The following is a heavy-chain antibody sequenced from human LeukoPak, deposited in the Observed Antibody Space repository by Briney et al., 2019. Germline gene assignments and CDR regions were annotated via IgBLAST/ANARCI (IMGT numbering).Heavy chain of an antibody. Sequence: ASVKVSCKASGGTFSSYAISWVRQAPGQGLEWMGGIIPIFGTANYAQKFQGRVTITADESTSTAYMELSSLRSEDTAVYYCARRYCSSTSCEDWAFDIWGQGTMVTVSS. CDR2: IIPIFGTA. V-gene: IGHV1-69*13. D-gene: IGHD2-2*01. CDR3: ARRYCSSTSCEDWAFDI. J-gene: IGHJ3*02. CDR1: GGTFSSYA.